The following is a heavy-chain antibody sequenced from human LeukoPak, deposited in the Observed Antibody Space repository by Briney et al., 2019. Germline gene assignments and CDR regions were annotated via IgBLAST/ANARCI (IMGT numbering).Heavy chain of an antibody. V-gene: IGHV3-74*01. Sequence: GGSLRLSCAASGFTFSSYWMHWVRQAPGKRLAWVSRINNDGSSTSYADSVKGRFTISRDNAKNTLYLQMNSLRAEDTAVYYCARDVRPGDPFDSWGQGTLVTVSS. CDR2: INNDGSST. D-gene: IGHD4-17*01. CDR3: ARDVRPGDPFDS. J-gene: IGHJ4*02. CDR1: GFTFSSYW.